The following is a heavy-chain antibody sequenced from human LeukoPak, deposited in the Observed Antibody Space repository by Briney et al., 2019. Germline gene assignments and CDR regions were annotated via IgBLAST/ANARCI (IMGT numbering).Heavy chain of an antibody. J-gene: IGHJ4*02. D-gene: IGHD2-2*01. CDR1: GGSISSYY. V-gene: IGHV4-59*01. Sequence: PSETLSLTCTVSGGSISSYYWSWIRQPPGKGLEWIGYMYYSGSTNYNPSLKSRVTISVDTSKNQFSLSLSSVTAADTAVYYCAKVTSSHNYFDYWGQGSLVTVSS. CDR2: MYYSGST. CDR3: AKVTSSHNYFDY.